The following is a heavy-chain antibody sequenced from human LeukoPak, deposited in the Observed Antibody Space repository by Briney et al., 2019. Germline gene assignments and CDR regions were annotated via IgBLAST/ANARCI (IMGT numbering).Heavy chain of an antibody. D-gene: IGHD3-16*01. V-gene: IGHV1-2*02. J-gene: IGHJ4*02. CDR2: INPNSGGT. CDR3: ARDGGQLAGFDY. Sequence: ASVKVSCKASGYTFTSYGISWVRQAPGQGLEWMGWINPNSGGTNYAQKFQGRVTMTRDTSISTAYMELSRLRSDDTAVYYCARDGGQLAGFDYWGQGTLVTVSS. CDR1: GYTFTSYG.